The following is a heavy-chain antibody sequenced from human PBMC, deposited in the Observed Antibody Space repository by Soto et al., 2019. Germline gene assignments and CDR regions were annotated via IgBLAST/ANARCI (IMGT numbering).Heavy chain of an antibody. J-gene: IGHJ6*02. CDR2: IIPIFGTA. CDR1: GGTFSSYA. CDR3: ARDSPNRSRTPYYYYYGMDV. V-gene: IGHV1-69*13. Sequence: GASVKVSCKASGGTFSSYAISWVRQAPGQGLEWMGGIIPIFGTANYAQKFQGRVTITADESTSTAYMELSSLRSEDTAVYYCARDSPNRSRTPYYYYYGMDVWGQGTTVTVSS. D-gene: IGHD2-15*01.